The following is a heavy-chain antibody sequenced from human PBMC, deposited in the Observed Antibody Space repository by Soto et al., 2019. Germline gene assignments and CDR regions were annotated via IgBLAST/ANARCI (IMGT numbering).Heavy chain of an antibody. CDR3: ARVQAAAGLFDY. D-gene: IGHD6-13*01. J-gene: IGHJ4*02. CDR1: GFTFSDNY. CDR2: ISSSSNYI. Sequence: QVQLVESGGGLVKPGGSLRLSCAASGFTFSDNYMSWIRQAPGKGLEWVSYISSSSNYIKYADSVKGRFTISRDNAKNSLYLQMNSLRAEDTAVYYCARVQAAAGLFDYWGQGTLVSVSS. V-gene: IGHV3-11*05.